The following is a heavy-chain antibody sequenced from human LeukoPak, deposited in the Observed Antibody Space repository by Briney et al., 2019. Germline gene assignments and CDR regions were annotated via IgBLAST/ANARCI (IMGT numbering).Heavy chain of an antibody. V-gene: IGHV4-59*08. J-gene: IGHJ4*02. CDR2: IYYSGST. D-gene: IGHD3-22*01. Sequence: SETLSFTCTGSGVSISSYYWSWLRQPPGKGLEWIGYIYYSGSTNYNPSLKSRVTISVDTSKNQFSLKLSSVTAADTAVYYCARQVTYYYDSSGSLFDYWGQGTLVTVSS. CDR1: GVSISSYY. CDR3: ARQVTYYYDSSGSLFDY.